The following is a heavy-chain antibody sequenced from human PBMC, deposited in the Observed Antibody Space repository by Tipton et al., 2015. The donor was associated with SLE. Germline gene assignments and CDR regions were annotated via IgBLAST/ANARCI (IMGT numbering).Heavy chain of an antibody. CDR3: AKDLVEGASLEWLLQGGCDY. D-gene: IGHD3-3*02. Sequence: SLRLSCEASGFTFSTYWMHWVRQGPGKGLVWVSRIYSDGSSTKYADSVKGRFTISRDNAKNMPYLQMNSLRAEDTAVYYCAKDLVEGASLEWLLQGGCDYWGQGTLVTVSS. V-gene: IGHV3-74*03. J-gene: IGHJ4*02. CDR1: GFTFSTYW. CDR2: IYSDGSST.